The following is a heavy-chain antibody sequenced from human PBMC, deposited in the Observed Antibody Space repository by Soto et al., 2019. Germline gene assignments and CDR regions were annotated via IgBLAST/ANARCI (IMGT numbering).Heavy chain of an antibody. CDR2: ISAYNGNT. CDR1: GYTFTSYG. Sequence: ASVKVSCKASGYTFTSYGISWVRQAPGQGLEWMGWISAYNGNTNYAQKLQGRVTMTTDTSTSTAYMELRSLRSDDTAVYYCARSPIVVVVAATGSWFDPWGQGTLVTVPQ. D-gene: IGHD2-15*01. CDR3: ARSPIVVVVAATGSWFDP. V-gene: IGHV1-18*01. J-gene: IGHJ5*02.